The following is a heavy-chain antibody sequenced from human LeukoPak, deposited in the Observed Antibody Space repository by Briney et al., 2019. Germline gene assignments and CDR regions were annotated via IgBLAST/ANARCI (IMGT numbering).Heavy chain of an antibody. CDR3: ARLPLNYYDSSGLSFYFDY. CDR2: IYPGDSDT. V-gene: IGHV5-51*01. Sequence: GESLKTSCKGSGYSFTSYWIGWVRQMPGKGLEWMGIIYPGDSDTRYSPSFQGQVTISADKSISTAYLQWSSLKASDTAMYYCARLPLNYYDSSGLSFYFDYWGQGTLVTVSS. D-gene: IGHD3-22*01. J-gene: IGHJ4*02. CDR1: GYSFTSYW.